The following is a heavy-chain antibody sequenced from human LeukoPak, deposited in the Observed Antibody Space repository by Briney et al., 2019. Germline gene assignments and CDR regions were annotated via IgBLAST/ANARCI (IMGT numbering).Heavy chain of an antibody. D-gene: IGHD4-23*01. CDR2: IHFSGST. V-gene: IGHV4-59*08. J-gene: IGHJ4*02. Sequence: SETLSLTCIVSGASVSSYYWSWIRQPPGKGLEWIGYIHFSGSTNYNPSLKSRVTMSADTSNNQFSLKLSSVTAADTAVYYCARNHDYGGPNFDYWGQGMLVIVSS. CDR3: ARNHDYGGPNFDY. CDR1: GASVSSYY.